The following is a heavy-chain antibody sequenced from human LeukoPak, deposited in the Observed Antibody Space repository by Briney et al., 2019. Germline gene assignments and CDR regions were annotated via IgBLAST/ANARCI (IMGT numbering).Heavy chain of an antibody. CDR2: IYYSGST. V-gene: IGHV4-39*07. J-gene: IGHJ5*02. Sequence: SETLSLTCTVSGGSISSSSYYWGWIRQPPGKGLEWIGSIYYSGSTYYNPSLKSRVTISVDTSKNQFSLKLSSVTAADTAVYYCARRYHFLAAADWFDPWGQGTLVTVSS. D-gene: IGHD6-13*01. CDR3: ARRYHFLAAADWFDP. CDR1: GGSISSSSYY.